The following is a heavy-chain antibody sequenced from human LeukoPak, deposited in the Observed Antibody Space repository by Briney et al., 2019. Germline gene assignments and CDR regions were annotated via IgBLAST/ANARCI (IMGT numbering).Heavy chain of an antibody. V-gene: IGHV3-30*04. D-gene: IGHD3-22*01. J-gene: IGHJ4*02. CDR2: ISYDGSNK. Sequence: GGSLRLSCAASGFTFSSFVMHWVRQAPGKGLEWVAVISYDGSNKYYADSVKGRFTISRDNSKSALYLQMSSLRVEDTAVYYCARSPYFYGSNGYWLDWGQGTLVTVSS. CDR3: ARSPYFYGSNGYWLD. CDR1: GFTFSSFV.